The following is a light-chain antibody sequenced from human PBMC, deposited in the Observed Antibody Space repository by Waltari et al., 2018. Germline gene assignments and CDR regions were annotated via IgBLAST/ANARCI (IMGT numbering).Light chain of an antibody. CDR3: QVWDSSTDHVV. J-gene: IGLJ2*01. V-gene: IGLV3-21*01. CDR1: KIGVKS. CDR2: DDS. Sequence: SSVLTQPPSVSLAPGKTARITCGGNKIGVKSVQWYQQRPGQAPGVVIYDDSDRPSGIPERFSGSNSGNTATLTISGVEAGDEADYYCQVWDSSTDHVVFGGGTKLTVL.